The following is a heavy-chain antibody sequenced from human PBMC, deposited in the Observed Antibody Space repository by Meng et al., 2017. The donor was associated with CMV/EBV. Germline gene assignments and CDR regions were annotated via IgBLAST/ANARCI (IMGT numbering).Heavy chain of an antibody. CDR1: GGSTSSYY. V-gene: IGHV4-59*01. D-gene: IGHD6-19*01. CDR3: ARDGRYSSGWYIND. J-gene: IGHJ4*02. CDR2: ISYSGST. Sequence: SETLSLTCIVSGGSTSSYYWSWIRQPPGKGLEWIGYISYSGSTNYNPSLKSRVTISVDTSKNQFSLKLNSVTAADTAVYYCARDGRYSSGWYINDWGQGTLVTVSS.